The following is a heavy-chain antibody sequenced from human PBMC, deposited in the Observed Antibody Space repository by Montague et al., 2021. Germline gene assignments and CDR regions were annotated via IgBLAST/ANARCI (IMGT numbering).Heavy chain of an antibody. J-gene: IGHJ5*02. V-gene: IGHV4-59*08. CDR2: MFYGGAT. Sequence: SETLSLTCTVSSGSIFHAHWSWVRQPPRKGLEWLVSMFYGGATSNNPSLKSRVTMSIDTSTNQFSLKLSFVTAADTAVYYCAKQDYFVSGTSYKGFDPWGQGILVTVSS. CDR1: SGSIFHAH. CDR3: AKQDYFVSGTSYKGFDP. D-gene: IGHD3-10*01.